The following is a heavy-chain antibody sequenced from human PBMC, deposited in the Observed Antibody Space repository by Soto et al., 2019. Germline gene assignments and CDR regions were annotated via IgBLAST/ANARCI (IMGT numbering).Heavy chain of an antibody. D-gene: IGHD3-22*01. CDR2: ISGSGGST. Sequence: HPGGSLRLSCAASGFTFSSYAMSWVRQAPGKGLEWVSAISGSGGSTYYADSVKGRFTISRDNSKNTLYLQMNSLRAEDTAVYYCAKGPTMIVVELDYWGKGTLVTVSS. V-gene: IGHV3-23*01. J-gene: IGHJ4*02. CDR3: AKGPTMIVVELDY. CDR1: GFTFSSYA.